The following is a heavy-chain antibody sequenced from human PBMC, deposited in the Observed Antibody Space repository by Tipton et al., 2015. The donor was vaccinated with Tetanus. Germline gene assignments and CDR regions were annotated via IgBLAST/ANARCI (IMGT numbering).Heavy chain of an antibody. Sequence: TLSLTCTVSGGSISSSSYYWGWIRQPPGKGLEWIGTINYSGSTYYNPSLKSRVTTSVDTSKNQFSLKLSSVSAADTAVYYCARRTGGSYYALFDYWGQGTLVTVSS. D-gene: IGHD1-26*01. CDR2: INYSGST. CDR1: GGSISSSSYY. J-gene: IGHJ4*02. CDR3: ARRTGGSYYALFDY. V-gene: IGHV4-39*01.